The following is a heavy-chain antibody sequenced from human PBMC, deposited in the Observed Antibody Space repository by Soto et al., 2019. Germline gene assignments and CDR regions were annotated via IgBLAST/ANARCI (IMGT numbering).Heavy chain of an antibody. Sequence: SEXLSLTCAVSSGSISSSNWWSWVRQPPGKGLEWIGEIYHSGSTYYNPSLKSRVTISVDTSKNQFSLKLSSVTAADTAVYYCARLAGWYGTYSFDYWGQGTLVTVSS. V-gene: IGHV4-4*02. J-gene: IGHJ4*02. CDR2: IYHSGST. CDR1: SGSISSSNW. CDR3: ARLAGWYGTYSFDY. D-gene: IGHD6-19*01.